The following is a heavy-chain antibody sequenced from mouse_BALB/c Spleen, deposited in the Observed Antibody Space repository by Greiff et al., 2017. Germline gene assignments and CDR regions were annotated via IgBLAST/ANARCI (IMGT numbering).Heavy chain of an antibody. V-gene: IGHV1-77*01. CDR1: GYTFTDYY. J-gene: IGHJ4*01. D-gene: IGHD1-1*01. CDR2: IYPGSGNT. CDR3: AYGVLYAMDY. Sequence: VKLMESGAELARPGASVKLSCKASGYTFTDYYINWVKQRTGQGLEWIGEIYPGSGNTYYNEKFKGKATLTADKSSSTAYMQLSSLTSEDSAVYFCAYGVLYAMDYWGQGTSVTVSS.